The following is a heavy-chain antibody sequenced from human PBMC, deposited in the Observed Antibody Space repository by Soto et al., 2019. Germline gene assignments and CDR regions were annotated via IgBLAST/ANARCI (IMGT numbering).Heavy chain of an antibody. CDR1: GFTFSSYA. D-gene: IGHD2-15*01. CDR3: AKEPTAVDPRDLFGGNPPADY. CDR2: ISGSGENT. V-gene: IGHV3-23*01. J-gene: IGHJ4*02. Sequence: EVQLLESGGALLQPGGSLRLSCAASGFTFSSYAMNWVRQTPGKGLQWVSAISGSGENTYYADSVKGRFTISRDNSKNTLYLHMNGLTVEDTAMYYCAKEPTAVDPRDLFGGNPPADYWVQGTLVTFSS.